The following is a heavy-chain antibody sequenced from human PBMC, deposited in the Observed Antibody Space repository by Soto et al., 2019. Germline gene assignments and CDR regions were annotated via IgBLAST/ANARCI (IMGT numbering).Heavy chain of an antibody. CDR2: ISGSGKST. Sequence: PGGSLRLSCVASEFTFSSYAMSWVRQAPGKGLEWVSAISGSGKSTYYADSVKGRFAVSRDNSMSTLYLQMNSLRDEDTAVYYCAKVPTGEMATVFQAFDIWGQGTMVTVSS. J-gene: IGHJ3*02. CDR1: EFTFSSYA. V-gene: IGHV3-23*01. D-gene: IGHD4-4*01. CDR3: AKVPTGEMATVFQAFDI.